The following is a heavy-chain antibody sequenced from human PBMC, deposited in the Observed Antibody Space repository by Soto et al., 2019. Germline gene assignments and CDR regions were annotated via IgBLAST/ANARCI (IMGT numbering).Heavy chain of an antibody. J-gene: IGHJ5*02. CDR3: ARVGLKDIVVVPAAIGVSGWFDP. CDR1: GFTFSSYS. Sequence: PGGSLRLSCAASGFTFSSYSMNWVRQAPGKGLEWVSSISSSSSYIYYADSVKGRFTISRDNAKNSLYLQMNSLRAEDTAVYYCARVGLKDIVVVPAAIGVSGWFDPWGQGTLVTVS. CDR2: ISSSSSYI. V-gene: IGHV3-21*01. D-gene: IGHD2-2*01.